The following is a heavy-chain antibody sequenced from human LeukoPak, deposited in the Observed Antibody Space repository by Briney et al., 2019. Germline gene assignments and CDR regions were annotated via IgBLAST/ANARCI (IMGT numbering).Heavy chain of an antibody. D-gene: IGHD3-3*01. CDR1: GFTFSSYA. Sequence: GGSLRLSCAASGFTFSSYAMSWVRQAPGKGLEWVSAISGSGGSTYYADSVKGRFTISRDNSKNTLYLQMNSLRAEDTAVYYCAKGGDFWSGPFDGYFDYWGQGTLVTVSS. CDR3: AKGGDFWSGPFDGYFDY. J-gene: IGHJ4*02. CDR2: ISGSGGST. V-gene: IGHV3-23*01.